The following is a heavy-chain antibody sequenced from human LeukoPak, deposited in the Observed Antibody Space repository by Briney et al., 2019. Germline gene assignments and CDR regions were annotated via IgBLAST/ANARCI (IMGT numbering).Heavy chain of an antibody. D-gene: IGHD6-19*01. J-gene: IGHJ6*02. CDR3: AREIAVAGTNYYYYYGMDV. CDR2: IYYSGST. Sequence: PSETLSLTCTVSGGSISSSSYYWGWIRQPPGKGLEWIGSIYYSGSTYYNPSLKSRVTISVDTSKNQFSLKLSSVTAADTAVYYCAREIAVAGTNYYYYYGMDVWGQGTTVTVSS. V-gene: IGHV4-39*07. CDR1: GGSISSSSYY.